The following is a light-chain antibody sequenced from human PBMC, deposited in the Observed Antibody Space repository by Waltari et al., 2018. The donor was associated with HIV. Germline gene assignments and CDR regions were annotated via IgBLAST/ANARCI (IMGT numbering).Light chain of an antibody. J-gene: IGKJ2*01. CDR2: KAS. V-gene: IGKV1-5*03. CDR1: ETIRGW. CDR3: QRYDSETDPS. Sequence: DLRMTQSPSTLPASVGDRVTITCRASETIRGWLAWYQQKPGKAPKLLIQKASTLESGVPPRFSGSGSGTEYTLTISSVQPDDFATYFCQRYDSETDPSFGQGTKLDTK.